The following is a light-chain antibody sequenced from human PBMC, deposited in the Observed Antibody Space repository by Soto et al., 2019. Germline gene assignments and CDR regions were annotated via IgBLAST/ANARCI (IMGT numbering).Light chain of an antibody. CDR3: QQGNTWPWT. CDR2: DAS. CDR1: QSVSSY. Sequence: EIVLTQCPATLSLSPGERATLSCRASQSVSSYLAWYQQKPGQAPRLLIYDASSRATGIPARFSGSGSGTDFTLIISSLEPEDFAFYYCQQGNTWPWTFGQGTKVHIK. V-gene: IGKV3-11*01. J-gene: IGKJ1*01.